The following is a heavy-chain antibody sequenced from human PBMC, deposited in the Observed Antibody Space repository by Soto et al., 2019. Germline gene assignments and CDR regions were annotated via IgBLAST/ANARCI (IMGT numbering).Heavy chain of an antibody. D-gene: IGHD6-13*01. CDR2: TSYDGKNK. V-gene: IGHV3-30*04. CDR3: ARKRAIAATGIFYY. J-gene: IGHJ4*02. CDR1: GFTFSNFV. Sequence: QVQLVESGGGVVQPGGSLRLSCAASGFTFSNFVMHWVRQAPGKGLEWVAATSYDGKNKDYADSVKGRFTISRDNSKNTLYLQMNRLRHEDTAVYYCARKRAIAATGIFYYWGQGTLVTVSS.